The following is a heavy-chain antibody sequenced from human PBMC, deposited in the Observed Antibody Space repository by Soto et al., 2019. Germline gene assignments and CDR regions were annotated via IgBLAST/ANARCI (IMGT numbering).Heavy chain of an antibody. CDR2: IIPIFGTA. D-gene: IGHD4-4*01. CDR3: ARVGYQSNSAPYSDYYGMDL. Sequence: QVQLVQSGAEVKKPGSSVKVSCKASGGTFSSYAISWVRQAPGQGLEWMGGIIPIFGTANYAQKFQGRVTITADESTSTAYMELSSLRSEDTAVYYCARVGYQSNSAPYSDYYGMDLWGQGTTVTVSS. J-gene: IGHJ6*02. CDR1: GGTFSSYA. V-gene: IGHV1-69*01.